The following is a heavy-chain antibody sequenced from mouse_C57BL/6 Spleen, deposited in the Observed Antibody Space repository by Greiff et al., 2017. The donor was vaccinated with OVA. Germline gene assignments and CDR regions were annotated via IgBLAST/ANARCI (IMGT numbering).Heavy chain of an antibody. J-gene: IGHJ1*03. D-gene: IGHD2-4*01. Sequence: VQLQQSGAELAKPGASVTLSCTASGYTFTSYWMHWVQQRPGQGLEWIGYINPSSGYTKYNQKFKDKATLTADKSSSTAYMQLSSLTYEDSAVYYCARGDYDWYFDVWGTGTTVTVSS. CDR3: ARGDYDWYFDV. CDR1: GYTFTSYW. V-gene: IGHV1-7*01. CDR2: INPSSGYT.